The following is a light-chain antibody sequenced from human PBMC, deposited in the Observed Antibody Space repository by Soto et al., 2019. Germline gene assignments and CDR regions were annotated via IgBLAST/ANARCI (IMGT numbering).Light chain of an antibody. CDR3: QQYNNWPRP. Sequence: ETVMTQSEATLSVSPGERATLSCRASQSIDTNLAWYQHNPVQPPRLLIYGASTKVTGIPTRFSGSGSGTEFTLPISRLQSEDFAVYYCQQYNNWPRPCGQGTKVQIK. CDR1: QSIDTN. V-gene: IGKV3D-15*01. J-gene: IGKJ1*01. CDR2: GAS.